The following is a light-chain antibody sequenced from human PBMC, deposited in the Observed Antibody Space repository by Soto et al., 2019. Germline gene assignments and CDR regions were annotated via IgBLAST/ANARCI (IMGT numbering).Light chain of an antibody. CDR2: GAS. V-gene: IGKV3-15*01. Sequence: EIVMTQSPATLSVSPGERVTLSCRASQSVSSNLAWYQQKPGQAPRLLIYGASTRATIIPARFSGSGSGTEFTLTISSLQSEDFAVYYCQQYNNWPYTFGQGTELEIK. CDR1: QSVSSN. CDR3: QQYNNWPYT. J-gene: IGKJ2*01.